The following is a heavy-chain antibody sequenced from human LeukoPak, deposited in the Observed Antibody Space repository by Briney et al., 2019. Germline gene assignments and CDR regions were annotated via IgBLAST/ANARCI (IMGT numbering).Heavy chain of an antibody. J-gene: IGHJ4*02. CDR2: IRSKAINYAT. Sequence: GGSLRLSCAASGFTFSGSTLHWVGQASGKGLEWVGRIRSKAINYATAYAASVKGRFTISRDDSKNTAYLQMNSLKTEDTAVYYCTRPGGGVTKSYWGQGTLVTVSS. V-gene: IGHV3-73*01. CDR1: GFTFSGST. D-gene: IGHD3-16*01. CDR3: TRPGGGVTKSY.